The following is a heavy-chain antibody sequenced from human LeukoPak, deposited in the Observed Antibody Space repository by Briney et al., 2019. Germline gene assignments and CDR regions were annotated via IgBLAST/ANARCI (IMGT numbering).Heavy chain of an antibody. Sequence: SETLSLTCAVYGGSFSGYYWSWIRQPPGKGLEWIGEINHSGTTNYNPSLKSRVIISLDTSKNQFSLYVTSVTAADTAVYYCARGPQKPYNAYDGSYDPWGQGTLVTVSS. V-gene: IGHV4-34*01. CDR3: ARGPQKPYNAYDGSYDP. CDR2: INHSGTT. CDR1: GGSFSGYY. D-gene: IGHD3-10*01. J-gene: IGHJ5*02.